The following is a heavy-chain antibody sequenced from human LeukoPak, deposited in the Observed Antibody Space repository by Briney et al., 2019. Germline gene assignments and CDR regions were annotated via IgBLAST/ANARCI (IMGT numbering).Heavy chain of an antibody. Sequence: GGSLRLSCAASGFTFSSYGMHWVRQAPGKGLEWVAVIWYDGSNKYYADSVKGRFTISRDNSKNTVYLQMNSLRAEDTAVYYCAKDLENYYDSSGYVDYWGQGTLVTVSS. CDR2: IWYDGSNK. D-gene: IGHD3-22*01. V-gene: IGHV3-30*02. CDR3: AKDLENYYDSSGYVDY. CDR1: GFTFSSYG. J-gene: IGHJ4*02.